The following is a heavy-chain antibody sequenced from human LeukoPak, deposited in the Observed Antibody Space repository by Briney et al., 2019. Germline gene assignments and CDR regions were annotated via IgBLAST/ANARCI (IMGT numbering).Heavy chain of an antibody. CDR1: GYSFTSYW. CDR2: IYPGDSDI. V-gene: IGHV5-51*01. J-gene: IGHJ4*02. Sequence: PGESLKISCKGSGYSFTSYWIGWVRQMPGKGLESMGIIYPGDSDIRYNPSFQGQVTISVDKSISTAYLQWSSLKASDTAMYYCARPGPDGYDHPDYWGQGTLVIVSS. D-gene: IGHD5-12*01. CDR3: ARPGPDGYDHPDY.